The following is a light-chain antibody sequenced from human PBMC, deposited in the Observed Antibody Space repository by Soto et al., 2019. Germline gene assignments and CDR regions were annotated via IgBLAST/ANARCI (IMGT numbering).Light chain of an antibody. V-gene: IGLV1-44*01. CDR1: SSNIGSNT. J-gene: IGLJ2*01. CDR2: SNN. Sequence: QSVLTQPPSASGTPGQRVTISCSGSSSNIGSNTVNWYQQLPGTAAKLLIYSNNQRPSGVPDRFSASKSGTSASLAISGLQSEDEADYYCAAWDDSLNAVVFGGGTKLTVL. CDR3: AAWDDSLNAVV.